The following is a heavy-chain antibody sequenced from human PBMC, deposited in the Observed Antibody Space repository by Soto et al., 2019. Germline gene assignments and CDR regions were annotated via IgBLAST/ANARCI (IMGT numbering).Heavy chain of an antibody. CDR1: GFTFSSYA. CDR2: ISYDGSNK. CDR3: ARGRIQLWFDNWFDP. J-gene: IGHJ5*02. D-gene: IGHD5-18*01. V-gene: IGHV3-30-3*01. Sequence: QVQLVESGGGVVQPGRSLRLSCAASGFTFSSYAMHWVRQAPGKGLEWVAVISYDGSNKYYADSVKGRFTISRDNSKNTLYLQMNSLRAEDTAVYYCARGRIQLWFDNWFDPWGQGNLVTVSS.